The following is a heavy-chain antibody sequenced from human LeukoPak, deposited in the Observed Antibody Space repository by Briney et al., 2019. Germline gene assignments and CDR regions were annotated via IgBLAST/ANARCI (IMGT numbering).Heavy chain of an antibody. V-gene: IGHV3-33*01. CDR2: IWYDGSNK. CDR3: ARALPGIAAAGTGFDY. D-gene: IGHD6-13*01. Sequence: GGSLRLSCAASGFTFSSYGMHWVRQAPGKGLEWVAVIWYDGSNKYYADSVKGRFTISRDNSKNKLYLQMNSLRAEDTAVYYCARALPGIAAAGTGFDYWGQGTLVTVSS. J-gene: IGHJ4*02. CDR1: GFTFSSYG.